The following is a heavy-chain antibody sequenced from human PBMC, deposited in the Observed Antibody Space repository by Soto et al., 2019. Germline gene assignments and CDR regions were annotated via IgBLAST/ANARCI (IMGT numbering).Heavy chain of an antibody. V-gene: IGHV4-39*01. Sequence: PSETLSLTCTVPGGSIRISGYYWGWIRQPPGKGLEWIGSIYHSGSTYYNPSLDSRVTISVDTSRNQFSLSLNSVTAEDTAVYYCARQQASGTYFDYWGQGTLVTVSS. CDR2: IYHSGST. D-gene: IGHD1-26*01. J-gene: IGHJ4*02. CDR3: ARQQASGTYFDY. CDR1: GGSIRISGYY.